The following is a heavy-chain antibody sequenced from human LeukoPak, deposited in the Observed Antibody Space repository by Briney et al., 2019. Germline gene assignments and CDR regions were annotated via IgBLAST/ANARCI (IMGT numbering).Heavy chain of an antibody. V-gene: IGHV3-30*04. CDR2: ISYDGSNK. J-gene: IGHJ6*02. CDR3: ARERIKTNTYYYYGMDV. Sequence: PGGSLRLSCAASGFTFSSYAMHWVRQAQGKGLEWVAVISYDGSNKYYADSVKGRFTISRDNSKNTLYLQMNSLRAEDTAVYYCARERIKTNTYYYYGMDVWGQGTTVTVSS. CDR1: GFTFSSYA. D-gene: IGHD5-18*01.